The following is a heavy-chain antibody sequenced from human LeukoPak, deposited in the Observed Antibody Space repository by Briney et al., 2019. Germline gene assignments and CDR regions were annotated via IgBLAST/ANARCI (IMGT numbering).Heavy chain of an antibody. D-gene: IGHD5-12*01. J-gene: IGHJ4*02. CDR3: AKYSGYDSFDY. V-gene: IGHV4-4*07. CDR2: IYTSGST. CDR1: SRSISSYY. Sequence: SETLSLTCTVSSRSISSYYWTWMRHPDGKGREWIGRIYTSGSTDYNPSLKSRATMSVNTTKNQFSLKLTSVTAADTAVYYGAKYSGYDSFDYWGQGTLVTVSS.